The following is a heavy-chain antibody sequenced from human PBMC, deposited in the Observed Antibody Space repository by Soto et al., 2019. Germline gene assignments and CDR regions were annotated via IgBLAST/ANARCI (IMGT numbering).Heavy chain of an antibody. D-gene: IGHD1-7*01. Sequence: EVQLLESGGGLVQPGGSLRLSCAASGFTFRSYGMTWVRQALGKGLEWVSFSSAIGYVTNYAESVKGRFSIPRDNSTNTLCLQMTCLRADDTAVDYCAKDRREVGNYGFYADCWGQGALVIVSS. J-gene: IGHJ4*02. CDR3: AKDRREVGNYGFYADC. V-gene: IGHV3-23*01. CDR2: SSAIGYVT. CDR1: GFTFRSYG.